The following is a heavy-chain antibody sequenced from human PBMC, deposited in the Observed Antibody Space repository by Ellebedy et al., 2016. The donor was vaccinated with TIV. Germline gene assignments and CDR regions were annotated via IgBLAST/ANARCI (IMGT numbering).Heavy chain of an antibody. Sequence: ASVKVSCXASGYSVTDYFIHWVRQAPGQGLEWMGGINPDIGAIRYAQEFADRVTMTRETSTRTDYMELGSLRSDDTAVYYCARGLIGVSPGFDYWGQGTLVTVSS. CDR2: INPDIGAI. J-gene: IGHJ4*02. D-gene: IGHD2/OR15-2a*01. V-gene: IGHV1-2*02. CDR1: GYSVTDYF. CDR3: ARGLIGVSPGFDY.